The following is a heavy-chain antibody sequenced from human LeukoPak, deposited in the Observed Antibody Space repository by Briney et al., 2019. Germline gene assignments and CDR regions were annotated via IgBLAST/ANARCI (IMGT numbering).Heavy chain of an antibody. CDR2: IYPGDSDT. Sequence: GASLKISCKGSGYSFTNCCIGWVRQLPGKGLEWMVIIYPGDSDTRYSPSFQGQVTISADKSISTPYLQRSSLKASDTAMYYCARPGERTEYFQHWGQGTLVTVSS. J-gene: IGHJ1*01. CDR1: GYSFTNCC. V-gene: IGHV5-51*01. D-gene: IGHD3-10*01. CDR3: ARPGERTEYFQH.